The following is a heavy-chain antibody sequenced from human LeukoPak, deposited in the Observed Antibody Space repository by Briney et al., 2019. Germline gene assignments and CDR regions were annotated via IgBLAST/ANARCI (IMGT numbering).Heavy chain of an antibody. D-gene: IGHD3-22*01. CDR3: ARGRFGRYYDSSGYYYDY. J-gene: IGHJ4*02. CDR2: INHSGST. CDR1: GGSFSGYY. Sequence: SETLSLTCAVYGGSFSGYYWSWIRQPPGKGLEWIGEINHSGSTNYNPSLKSRVTISVDTSKNQFSLKLSSVTAADTAVYYCARGRFGRYYDSSGYYYDYWGQGTLVTVSS. V-gene: IGHV4-34*01.